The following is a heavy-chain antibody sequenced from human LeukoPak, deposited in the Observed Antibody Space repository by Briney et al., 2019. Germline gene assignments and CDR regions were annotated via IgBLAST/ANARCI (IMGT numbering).Heavy chain of an antibody. D-gene: IGHD2-2*01. Sequence: GGSLRLSCAASGFTFSSYSMNWVRQAPGKGLEWVSYISSSSSTIYYADSVKGRFTISRDNAKNSLYLQMNSLRAEDTAVYYCARDEHQLLPYYFDYWGQGPLVTVSS. CDR2: ISSSSSTI. CDR1: GFTFSSYS. J-gene: IGHJ4*02. V-gene: IGHV3-48*01. CDR3: ARDEHQLLPYYFDY.